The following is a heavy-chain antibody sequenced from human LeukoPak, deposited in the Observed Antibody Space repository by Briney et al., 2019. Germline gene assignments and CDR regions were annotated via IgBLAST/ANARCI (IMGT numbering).Heavy chain of an antibody. V-gene: IGHV4-59*01. J-gene: IGHJ4*02. CDR3: ARYGSYFDY. CDR2: IGYSGST. CDR1: GGSISSFY. D-gene: IGHD3-10*01. Sequence: PSETLSLTCTVSGGSISSFYWNWIRQPPGKGLEWIGYIGYSGSTNYNPSLKSRVTISVDTSNNHFSLKLRSVTAADTAVYYCARYGSYFDYWGQGTLVIVSS.